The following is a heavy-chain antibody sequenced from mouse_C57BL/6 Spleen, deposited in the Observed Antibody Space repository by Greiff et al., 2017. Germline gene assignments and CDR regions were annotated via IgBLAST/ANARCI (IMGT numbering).Heavy chain of an antibody. J-gene: IGHJ3*01. CDR2: INPSSGYT. D-gene: IGHD1-1*02. CDR1: GYTFTSYW. Sequence: VQRVESGAELAKPGASVKLSCKASGYTFTSYWMHWVKQRPGQGLEWIGYINPSSGYTKYNQKFKDKATLTADKSSSTAYMQLSSLTYEDSAVYYCARSSMVSWFAYWGQGTLVTVSA. CDR3: ARSSMVSWFAY. V-gene: IGHV1-7*01.